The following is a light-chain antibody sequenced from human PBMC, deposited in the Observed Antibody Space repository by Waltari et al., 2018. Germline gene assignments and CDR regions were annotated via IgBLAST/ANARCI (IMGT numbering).Light chain of an antibody. V-gene: IGKV3-15*01. CDR2: DAT. CDR1: QSIGSN. CDR3: QQYRDWPRT. J-gene: IGKJ1*01. Sequence: EIVMTQSPATLSVSPGESATLSCRACQSIGSNLAWYQQKPGQAPRLLIYDATTRDTDIAARFSGSGSGTEFTLTISSLQSEDFAVYFCQQYRDWPRTFGHGTKVETK.